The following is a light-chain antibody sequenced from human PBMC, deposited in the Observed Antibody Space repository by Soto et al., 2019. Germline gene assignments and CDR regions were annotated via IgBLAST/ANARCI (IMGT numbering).Light chain of an antibody. Sequence: IVFTPSPGTLSLAPGERAALSCRASQSVSNTYLARYQQKPGQAPMPRIYRASSRATGIPNRFSASGSWTDFTLTMRTLEPEDFAGYHCQHYRTFGQGTRLEIK. V-gene: IGKV3-20*01. J-gene: IGKJ5*01. CDR3: QHYRT. CDR1: QSVSNTY. CDR2: RAS.